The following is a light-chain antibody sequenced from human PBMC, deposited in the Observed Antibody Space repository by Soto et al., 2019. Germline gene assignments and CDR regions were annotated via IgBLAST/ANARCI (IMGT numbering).Light chain of an antibody. V-gene: IGKV1-6*01. Sequence: ALQMTQSPSSLSASVGERVTITCRASQDIGGDLGWYQQKPGKAPELLIYTTSSLLSGVPSRFSGSGSGTDFTLTISSLQPEDFAPYYCLQDYNFPFTFGPGTKVDIK. J-gene: IGKJ3*01. CDR3: LQDYNFPFT. CDR1: QDIGGD. CDR2: TTS.